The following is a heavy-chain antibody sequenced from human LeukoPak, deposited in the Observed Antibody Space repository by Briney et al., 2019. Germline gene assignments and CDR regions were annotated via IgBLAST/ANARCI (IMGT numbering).Heavy chain of an antibody. D-gene: IGHD6-13*01. J-gene: IGHJ4*02. V-gene: IGHV3-21*01. Sequence: GGSLRLSCAASGFTFSSYSMNWVRQAPGKGLEWVSSISSSSSYISYADSVKGRFTISRDNAKNSLYLQMNSLRAEDTAVYYCASEGYSSSWYPFDYWGQGTLVTVSS. CDR1: GFTFSSYS. CDR3: ASEGYSSSWYPFDY. CDR2: ISSSSSYI.